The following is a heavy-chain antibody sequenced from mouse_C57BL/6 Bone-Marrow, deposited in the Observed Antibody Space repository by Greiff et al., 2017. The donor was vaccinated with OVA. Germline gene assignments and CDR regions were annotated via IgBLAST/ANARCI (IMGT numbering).Heavy chain of an antibody. Sequence: VKLQESGAELARPGASVKLSCKASGYTFTSYGISWVKQRTGQGLEWIGEIYPRSGNTYYNEKFKGKATLTADKSSSTAYMELRSLTSEDSAVYFCARGDYYGSNHFDYWGQGTTLTVSS. D-gene: IGHD1-1*01. CDR1: GYTFTSYG. J-gene: IGHJ2*01. CDR3: ARGDYYGSNHFDY. V-gene: IGHV1-81*01. CDR2: IYPRSGNT.